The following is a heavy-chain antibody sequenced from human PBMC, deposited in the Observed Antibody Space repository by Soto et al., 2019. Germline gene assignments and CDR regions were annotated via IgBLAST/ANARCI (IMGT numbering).Heavy chain of an antibody. CDR2: IYYSGST. J-gene: IGHJ5*02. CDR3: ARAAPTLAYCGGDCLNWFDP. V-gene: IGHV4-30-4*01. D-gene: IGHD2-21*02. CDR1: GGSISSGDYY. Sequence: SETLSLTCTVSGGSISSGDYYWSWIRQPPGKGLEWIGYIYYSGSTYYNPSLKSRVTISVDTSKNQFSLKLSSVTAADTAVYNSARAAPTLAYCGGDCLNWFDPWGQGTLVTVSS.